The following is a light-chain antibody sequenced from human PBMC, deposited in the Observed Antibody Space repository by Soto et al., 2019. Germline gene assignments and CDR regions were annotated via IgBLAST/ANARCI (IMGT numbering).Light chain of an antibody. J-gene: IGKJ1*01. CDR1: QSVSSSY. V-gene: IGKV3-20*01. Sequence: EVVLTQSPGTLSLSPGERATLSCRASQSVSSSYLAWYQQKPGQAPRLLIYGTSSRATGIPDRFSGSGSGTDFTLTISRLEPEDSAVYYCQQYGSSSWTFGQGTRWISN. CDR3: QQYGSSSWT. CDR2: GTS.